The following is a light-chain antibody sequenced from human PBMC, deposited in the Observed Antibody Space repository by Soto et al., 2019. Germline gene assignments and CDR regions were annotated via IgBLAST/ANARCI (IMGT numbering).Light chain of an antibody. V-gene: IGKV1-5*01. Sequence: DIHMTQAPSTLSASVGDRVTITFLASHSINAWLACYQQKPGKAPKLLIYDVTTLASGVPSRFSGSASGTEFTLTISNLESEDFASYYCQQYHRYSTFGQGTKVDIK. CDR2: DVT. CDR3: QQYHRYST. J-gene: IGKJ1*01. CDR1: HSINAW.